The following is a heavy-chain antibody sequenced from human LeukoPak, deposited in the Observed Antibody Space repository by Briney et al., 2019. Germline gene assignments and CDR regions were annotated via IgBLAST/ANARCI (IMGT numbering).Heavy chain of an antibody. D-gene: IGHD6-19*01. CDR3: ARDSSGCPDY. CDR2: INPSGGST. J-gene: IGHJ4*02. V-gene: IGHV1-46*01. CDR1: GYTFTIYD. Sequence: ASVKVSCKASGYTFTIYDINWVRQAAGQGLEWMGIINPSGGSTSYAQKFQGRVTMTRDTSTSTVYMELSSLRSEDTAVYYCARDSSGCPDYWGQGTLVTVSS.